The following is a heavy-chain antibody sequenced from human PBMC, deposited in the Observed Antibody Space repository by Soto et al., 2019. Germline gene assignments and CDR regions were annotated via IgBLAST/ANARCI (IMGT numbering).Heavy chain of an antibody. CDR2: IHYSGRT. CDR3: ARFSPPGYYYMDV. CDR1: GSSISSGGYY. Sequence: QVQLQESGPGPVKPSQTLSLTCTVSGSSISSGGYYWTWIRQPPGKGLEWIGYIHYSGRTHYNPSLESRVTISVDTSKNQFSLRLSSVTAADTAEYYCARFSPPGYYYMDVWGKGTSVTVAS. V-gene: IGHV4-31*03. J-gene: IGHJ6*03.